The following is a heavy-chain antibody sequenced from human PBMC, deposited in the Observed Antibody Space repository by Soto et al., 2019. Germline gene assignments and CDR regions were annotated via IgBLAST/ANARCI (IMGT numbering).Heavy chain of an antibody. CDR2: IGTAGDT. V-gene: IGHV3-13*01. CDR1: GFTFSNYD. Sequence: EVQLVESGGGLVQPGGSLRLSCAASGFTFSNYDMHWVRQVTGKGLEWVSAIGTAGDTYYPGSVKGRSTISRENAENSLYLQRNRLRAENTAVYYCARDGDRQTQHYGLDVWGPGTAVTVSS. CDR3: ARDGDRQTQHYGLDV. D-gene: IGHD3-10*01. J-gene: IGHJ6*02.